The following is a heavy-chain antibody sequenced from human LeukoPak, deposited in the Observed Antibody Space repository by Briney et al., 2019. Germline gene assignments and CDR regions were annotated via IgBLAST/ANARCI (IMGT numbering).Heavy chain of an antibody. CDR2: VRSDGTTK. V-gene: IGHV3-30*02. D-gene: IGHD3-22*01. CDR1: GFSFSSYA. CDR3: ARDSGSSGYRAAFDI. J-gene: IGHJ3*02. Sequence: GGSLRLSCAASGFSFSSYAMSWVRQAPGKGLEWVAFVRSDGTTKYYADSVKGRFTISRDNSKNTMYLQMNSLRAEDTAVYYCARDSGSSGYRAAFDIWGQGTMVTVSS.